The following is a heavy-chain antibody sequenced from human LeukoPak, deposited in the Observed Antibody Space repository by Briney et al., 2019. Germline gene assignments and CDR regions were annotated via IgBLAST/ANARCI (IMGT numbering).Heavy chain of an antibody. D-gene: IGHD5-12*01. V-gene: IGHV4-59*08. J-gene: IGHJ5*02. CDR3: ARVGYSGYDRPRYNWFDP. CDR2: IHDSGST. Sequence: SETLSLTCTVSRGSISSYYWSWIRQPPGKGLEWIGYIHDSGSTNYNPSLESRVAISVDTSKNQFSLKLSSVTAADTAVYYCARVGYSGYDRPRYNWFDPWGQGTLVTVSS. CDR1: RGSISSYY.